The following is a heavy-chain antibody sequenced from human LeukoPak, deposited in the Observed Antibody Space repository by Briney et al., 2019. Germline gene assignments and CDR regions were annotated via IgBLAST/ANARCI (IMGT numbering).Heavy chain of an antibody. Sequence: SETLSLTCAVYGGSFSGYLWNWIRQPPGKGLEWLGEINHSGSANYHPSLKSRVTISVDTSKNQVSLSLSSVTAADTAVYYCAGGPRESYYNWFDPLGQGTLVPVSS. CDR2: INHSGSA. CDR3: AGGPRESYYNWFDP. J-gene: IGHJ5*02. CDR1: GGSFSGYL. D-gene: IGHD3-10*01. V-gene: IGHV4-34*01.